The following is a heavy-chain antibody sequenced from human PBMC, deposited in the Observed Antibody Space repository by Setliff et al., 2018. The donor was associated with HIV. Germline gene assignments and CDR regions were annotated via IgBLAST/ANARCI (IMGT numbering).Heavy chain of an antibody. Sequence: SDTLSLTCAVYGGSFSGDYWSWIRQPPGKGLEWIGEINHSGSTNYNPSLKSRVTISVDTSKNQFSLKLTSVTAADTAVYYCARVSTYNYGFDFFDYWGQGTLVTVSS. J-gene: IGHJ4*02. CDR1: GGSFSGDY. CDR2: INHSGST. D-gene: IGHD5-18*01. V-gene: IGHV4-34*01. CDR3: ARVSTYNYGFDFFDY.